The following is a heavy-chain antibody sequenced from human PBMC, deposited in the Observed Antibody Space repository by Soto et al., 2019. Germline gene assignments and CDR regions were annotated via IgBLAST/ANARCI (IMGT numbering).Heavy chain of an antibody. V-gene: IGHV1-2*04. CDR1: GYIFTGYY. Sequence: ASVKVSCKASGYIFTGYYMQWVRQAPGQGLEWMGWINPNSGGTKYAQNFQGWVTMTRDTSISTAYVELSRLRSDDAAVYYCAPSRTSIAVAGETEYYFDYWGQGALVTVSS. J-gene: IGHJ4*02. CDR3: APSRTSIAVAGETEYYFDY. CDR2: INPNSGGT. D-gene: IGHD6-19*01.